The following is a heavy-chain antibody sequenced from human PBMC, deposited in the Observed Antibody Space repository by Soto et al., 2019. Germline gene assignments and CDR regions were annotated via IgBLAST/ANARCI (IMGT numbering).Heavy chain of an antibody. CDR2: IKSKTDGGTT. CDR3: TTDSYYDFWSGQLKIFDY. CDR1: GFTFSNAW. Sequence: PGGSLRLSCAASGFTFSNAWMSWVRQAPGKGLEWVGRIKSKTDGGTTDYAAPVKGRFTISRDDSKNTLYLQMNSLKTEDTAVYYCTTDSYYDFWSGQLKIFDYRGQGTLVTVSS. J-gene: IGHJ4*02. V-gene: IGHV3-15*01. D-gene: IGHD3-3*01.